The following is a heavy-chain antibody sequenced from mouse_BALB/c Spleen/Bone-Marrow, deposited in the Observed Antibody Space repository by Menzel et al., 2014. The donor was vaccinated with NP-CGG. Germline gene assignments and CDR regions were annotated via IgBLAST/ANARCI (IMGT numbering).Heavy chain of an antibody. J-gene: IGHJ4*01. Sequence: LQQPGSELVRPGASVKLSCKASGYTFTSYWMHWVKQRHGQGLEWIGNIYPGSGSTNYDEKFKSKGTLTVDTSSSTAYIHLSSLRSEDAAVYYCSRERHYYGYVGAIDYWGQGTSVTVSS. CDR2: IYPGSGST. CDR1: GYTFTSYW. V-gene: IGHV1S22*01. CDR3: SRERHYYGYVGAIDY. D-gene: IGHD1-2*01.